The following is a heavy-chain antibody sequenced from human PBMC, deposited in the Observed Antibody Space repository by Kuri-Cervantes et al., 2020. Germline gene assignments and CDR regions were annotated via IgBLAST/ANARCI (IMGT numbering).Heavy chain of an antibody. V-gene: IGHV3-21*01. Sequence: GGSLRLSCAASGFTFSSYSMNWVRRAPGKGLEWVSSISSSSSYIYYADSVKGRFTISRDNAKNSLYLQMNSLRAEDTAVYYCARGIEVEMPTITTWYFDLWGRGSLVTVSS. CDR3: ARGIEVEMPTITTWYFDL. CDR1: GFTFSSYS. D-gene: IGHD5-24*01. J-gene: IGHJ2*01. CDR2: ISSSSSYI.